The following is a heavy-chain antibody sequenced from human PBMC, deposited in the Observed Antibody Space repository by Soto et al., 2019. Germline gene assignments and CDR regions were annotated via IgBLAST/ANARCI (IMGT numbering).Heavy chain of an antibody. CDR1: GGSISSGDYS. V-gene: IGHV4-30-4*01. CDR3: SRGSLRWFDP. Sequence: QVQLQESGPGLVKPSQTLSLTCTVSGGSISSGDYSWSWIRQPPGKGLEWIGYIYYTGSTYYNPCRMRRGTISVDTSKNQYSPKLSSVTAADTAVYYGSRGSLRWFDPWGQGTLVTVSS. J-gene: IGHJ5*02. CDR2: IYYTGST.